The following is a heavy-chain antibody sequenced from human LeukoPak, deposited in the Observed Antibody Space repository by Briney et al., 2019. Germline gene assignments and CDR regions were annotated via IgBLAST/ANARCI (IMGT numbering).Heavy chain of an antibody. Sequence: SETLSLTCAVYGGSFSAYYWSWIRQPPGKGLEWIGEINHSGSTNYNPSLRSRVTISVDTSKNQFSLKLSSVTAAGTAVYYCARDHGVHTYYYDSSGYYYGAFDIWGQGTMVTVSS. D-gene: IGHD3-22*01. V-gene: IGHV4-34*01. CDR2: INHSGST. J-gene: IGHJ3*02. CDR1: GGSFSAYY. CDR3: ARDHGVHTYYYDSSGYYYGAFDI.